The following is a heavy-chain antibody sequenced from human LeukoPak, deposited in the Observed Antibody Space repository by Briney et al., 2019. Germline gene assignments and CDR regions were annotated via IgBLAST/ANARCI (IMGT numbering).Heavy chain of an antibody. Sequence: SETLSLTCTVSGGSISSSSYYWSWIRQPPGKGLEWIGYIYYSGSTNYNPSLKSRVTISVDTSKNQFSLKLSSVTAADTAVYYCARDRNDGFDYWGQGTLVTVSS. V-gene: IGHV4-61*01. CDR3: ARDRNDGFDY. J-gene: IGHJ4*02. CDR2: IYYSGST. D-gene: IGHD1-1*01. CDR1: GGSISSSSYY.